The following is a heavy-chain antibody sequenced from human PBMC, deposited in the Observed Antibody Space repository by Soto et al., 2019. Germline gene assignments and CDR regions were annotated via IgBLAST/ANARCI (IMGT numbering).Heavy chain of an antibody. CDR1: GGSFSGYY. J-gene: IGHJ6*03. CDR3: ARGRIAVAEYYYYYMDV. CDR2: INHSGST. Sequence: PSETLSLTCAVYGGSFSGYYWSRIRQPPGKGLEWIGEINHSGSTNYNPSLKSRVTISVDTSKNQFSLKLSSVTAADTAVYYCARGRIAVAEYYYYYMDVWGKGTTVTVSS. D-gene: IGHD6-19*01. V-gene: IGHV4-34*01.